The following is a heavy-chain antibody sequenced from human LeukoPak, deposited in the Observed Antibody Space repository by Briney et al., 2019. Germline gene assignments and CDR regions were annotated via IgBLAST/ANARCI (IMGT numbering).Heavy chain of an antibody. CDR1: GGSISSGSYY. CDR2: IYTSGST. D-gene: IGHD4-23*01. V-gene: IGHV4-61*02. Sequence: SETLSLTCTVSGGSISSGSYYWSWMRQPAGKGLEWIGRIYTSGSTNYNPSLKSRVTISVDTSKNQFSLKLSSVTAADTAVYYCARGNDYGGNFPFDYWGQGTLVTVSS. J-gene: IGHJ4*02. CDR3: ARGNDYGGNFPFDY.